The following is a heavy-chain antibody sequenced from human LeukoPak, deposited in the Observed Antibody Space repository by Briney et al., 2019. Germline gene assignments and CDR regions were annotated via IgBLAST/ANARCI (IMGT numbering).Heavy chain of an antibody. CDR1: VGSFSGYY. J-gene: IGHJ6*03. V-gene: IGHV4-34*01. CDR3: ARGYYGSGSHCCHMDV. CDR2: INHSGST. D-gene: IGHD3-10*01. Sequence: SETLSLTCAVYVGSFSGYYWSWIRRPPGKGLEWIGEINHSGSTNYNLSLKSRVTISVDTSKNQFSLKLSSVTAADTAVYYCARGYYGSGSHCCHMDVWGKGTTITVS.